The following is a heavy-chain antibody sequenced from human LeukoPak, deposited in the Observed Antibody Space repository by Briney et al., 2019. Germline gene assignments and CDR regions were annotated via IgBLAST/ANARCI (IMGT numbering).Heavy chain of an antibody. CDR1: GYSFTNYW. D-gene: IGHD6-19*01. V-gene: IGHV5-51*01. CDR3: ASRIKEYSSGWC. CDR2: FYPGDSDT. Sequence: RGESLQISCKGSGYSFTNYWIGWVRQMPGKGLEWMGIFYPGDSDTIYSPSFQGQVTISADKSISTAYLQWSSLKASDTAMYYCASRIKEYSSGWCWGQGTLVTVSS. J-gene: IGHJ4*02.